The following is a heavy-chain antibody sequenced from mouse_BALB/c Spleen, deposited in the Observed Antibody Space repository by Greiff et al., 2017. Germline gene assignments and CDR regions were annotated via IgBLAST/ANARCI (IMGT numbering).Heavy chain of an antibody. V-gene: IGHV1-4*01. J-gene: IGHJ4*01. CDR2: INTSSGYT. CDR1: GYTFTSYA. CDR3: ARLGDGSSYDAIDY. D-gene: IGHD1-1*01. Sequence: QVQVMESGAELARPGASVKLSCKASGYTFTSYAMPWVQQRPGQGLEWVGYINTSSGYTNYHQKFTDRATFSTDKSTITAYMQLSSLTSEDTAVYYCARLGDGSSYDAIDYWGQGTSVTVSA.